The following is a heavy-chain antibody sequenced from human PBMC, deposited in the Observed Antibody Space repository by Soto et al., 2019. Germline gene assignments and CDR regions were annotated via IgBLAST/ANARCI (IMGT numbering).Heavy chain of an antibody. CDR2: ISGSGGST. CDR1: GFTFSSYA. V-gene: IGHV3-23*01. Sequence: GGSLRLSCAASGFTFSSYAMSWVRQAPGKGLEWVSAISGSGGSTYYADSVKGRFTISRDNSKNTLYLQMNSLRAEDTAVYYCGTSGTDGPNFDYWGQGTLVTVSS. D-gene: IGHD3-10*01. J-gene: IGHJ4*02. CDR3: GTSGTDGPNFDY.